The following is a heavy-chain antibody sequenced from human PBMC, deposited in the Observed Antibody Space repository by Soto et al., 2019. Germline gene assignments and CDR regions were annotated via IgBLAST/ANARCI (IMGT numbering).Heavy chain of an antibody. J-gene: IGHJ3*02. CDR2: ISYDGSNK. CDR3: ASVPYGSLWIQLWYYRAHAFDI. Sequence: QVQLVESGGGVVQPGRSLRLSCAASGFTFSSYAMHWVRQAPGKGLEWVAVISYDGSNKYYADSVKGRFTISRDNSKNTLYLQMNSLRAEDTAVYYCASVPYGSLWIQLWYYRAHAFDIWGQGTMVTVSS. D-gene: IGHD5-18*01. CDR1: GFTFSSYA. V-gene: IGHV3-30-3*01.